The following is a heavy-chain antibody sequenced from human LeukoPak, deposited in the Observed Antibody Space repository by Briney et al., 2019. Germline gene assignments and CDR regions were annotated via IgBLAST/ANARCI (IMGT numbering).Heavy chain of an antibody. J-gene: IGHJ4*02. D-gene: IGHD1-7*01. CDR1: GFTLRSYA. Sequence: GGSLRLSCAASGFTLRSYAMSWVRQAPGKGLEWVSVISGSGNSTYYAGSVKGRFTISRDNSKNTLYLQMNSLRAEDTAVYYCAKKKSSGYNWNSDFDYWGQGTLVTVSS. CDR2: ISGSGNST. CDR3: AKKKSSGYNWNSDFDY. V-gene: IGHV3-23*01.